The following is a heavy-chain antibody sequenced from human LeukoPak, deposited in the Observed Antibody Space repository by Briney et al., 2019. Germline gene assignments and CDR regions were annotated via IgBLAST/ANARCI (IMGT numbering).Heavy chain of an antibody. V-gene: IGHV3-7*01. J-gene: IGHJ4*02. D-gene: IGHD3-16*01. CDR1: GFTFNNYW. CDR2: IKPDGSET. Sequence: GGSLRLSCAASGFTFNNYWMLWVRQAPGKGLEWVANIKPDGSETYYVASVKGRFTISRDNAKNSLYLQMNSLSAEDTAVYYCARGAHRGGDFDYWGQGTLVTVSS. CDR3: ARGAHRGGDFDY.